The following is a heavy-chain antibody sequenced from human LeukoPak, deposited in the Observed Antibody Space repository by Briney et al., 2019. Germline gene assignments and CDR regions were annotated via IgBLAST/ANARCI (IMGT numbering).Heavy chain of an antibody. CDR2: INPDGSIK. J-gene: IGHJ4*02. V-gene: IGHV3-7*01. CDR1: GFTFGGFW. Sequence: PGGSLRLSCAASGFTFGGFWMSWVRQAPGRGLEWVANINPDGSIKYYVDSIKGRFSISRDNAKNSLYLQMNSLRAEDTVVYYCASGFLQWLYWGQGTLVVVSS. CDR3: ASGFLQWLY. D-gene: IGHD3-3*01.